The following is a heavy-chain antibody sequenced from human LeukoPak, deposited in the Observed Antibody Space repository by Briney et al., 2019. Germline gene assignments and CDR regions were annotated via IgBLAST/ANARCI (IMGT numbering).Heavy chain of an antibody. Sequence: ASVKVSCKASGYTFTSYGISWVRQAPGQGLEWMGWISAYNGNTNYAQKLQGRVTMTTDTSTSTAYMELRSLRSDDTAVYYCARLGVELRYFDWLSGGAFDIWGQGTMVTVSS. CDR2: ISAYNGNT. D-gene: IGHD3-9*01. J-gene: IGHJ3*02. CDR1: GYTFTSYG. V-gene: IGHV1-18*01. CDR3: ARLGVELRYFDWLSGGAFDI.